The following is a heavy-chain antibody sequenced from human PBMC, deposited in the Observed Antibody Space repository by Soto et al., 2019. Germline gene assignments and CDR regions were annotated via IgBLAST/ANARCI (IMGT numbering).Heavy chain of an antibody. CDR2: IWYDGSNK. CDR3: AREPGQQQANRYYYYYMDV. V-gene: IGHV3-33*01. Sequence: GGSLRLSCAASGFTFSSYGMHWVRQAPGKGLEWVAVIWYDGSNKYYADSVKGRFTISRDNSKNTLYLQMNSLRAEDTAVYYCAREPGQQQANRYYYYYMDVWGKGTTVTVSS. J-gene: IGHJ6*03. D-gene: IGHD6-13*01. CDR1: GFTFSSYG.